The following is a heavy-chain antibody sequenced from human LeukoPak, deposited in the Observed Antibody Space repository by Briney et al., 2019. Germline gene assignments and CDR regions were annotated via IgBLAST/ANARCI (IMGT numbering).Heavy chain of an antibody. CDR3: ARGYSYYDSSGYYYVTFDYYYHMDV. J-gene: IGHJ6*03. CDR1: GFSLSTSGMC. Sequence: SGPALVKPTQTLTLTCTFSGFSLSTSGMCVSWIRQPPGKALEWLARIDWDDDKYYSTSLKTRLTISKDTSKNQVVLTMTNMDPVDTATCYCARGYSYYDSSGYYYVTFDYYYHMDVWGKGTTVTVSS. V-gene: IGHV2-70*11. D-gene: IGHD3-22*01. CDR2: IDWDDDK.